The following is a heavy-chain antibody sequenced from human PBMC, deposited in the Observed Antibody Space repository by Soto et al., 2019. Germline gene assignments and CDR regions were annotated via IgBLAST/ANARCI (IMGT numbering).Heavy chain of an antibody. CDR3: ARDTGSLDAFDI. CDR2: IIPIFGTA. CDR1: GGTFSSYA. D-gene: IGHD3-10*01. V-gene: IGHV1-69*13. J-gene: IGHJ3*02. Sequence: ASVKVSCKASGGTFSSYAISWVRQAPGQGLEWMGGIIPIFGTANYAQTFQGRVTITADESTSTAYMELSSLRSEDTAVYYCARDTGSLDAFDIWGQGTMVTVSS.